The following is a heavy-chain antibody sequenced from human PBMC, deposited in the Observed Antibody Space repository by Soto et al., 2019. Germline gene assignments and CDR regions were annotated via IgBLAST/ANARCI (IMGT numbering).Heavy chain of an antibody. Sequence: SETLSLTCTVSGGSISSGGYYWSWIRQHPGKGLEWIGYIYYSGSTYYNPSLKSRVTISVDTSKNQFSLKLSSVTAADTAVYYCARSPGLEYSSAFRTDYFDYWGQGTLVTVSS. CDR3: ARSPGLEYSSAFRTDYFDY. CDR2: IYYSGST. D-gene: IGHD6-25*01. J-gene: IGHJ4*02. V-gene: IGHV4-31*03. CDR1: GGSISSGGYY.